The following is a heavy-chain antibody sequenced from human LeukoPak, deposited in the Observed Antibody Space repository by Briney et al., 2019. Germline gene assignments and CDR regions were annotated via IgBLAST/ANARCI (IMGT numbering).Heavy chain of an antibody. CDR3: AKDGLDYYDSSGYSDDYFDY. Sequence: GGSLRLSCAASGFTVSSNYMSWVRQAPGKGLEWVSVIYSGGSTYYADYVKGRFTISRDNYKNTLYLQMNSLRAEDTAVYYCAKDGLDYYDSSGYSDDYFDYWGQGTLVTVSS. CDR2: IYSGGST. J-gene: IGHJ4*02. CDR1: GFTVSSNY. V-gene: IGHV3-53*01. D-gene: IGHD3-22*01.